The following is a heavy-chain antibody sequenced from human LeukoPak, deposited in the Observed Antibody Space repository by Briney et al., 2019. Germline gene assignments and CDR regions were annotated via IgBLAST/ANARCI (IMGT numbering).Heavy chain of an antibody. J-gene: IGHJ4*02. CDR3: ALNAYYAGMTT. V-gene: IGHV3-48*01. CDR1: GFTFSSYG. CDR2: ISSSGITI. Sequence: PGGSLRLSCAASGFTFSSYGMTWVRQAPGKGLEWVSYISSSGITIYYADSVKGRFTISRDNSKNTVYLQMNSLRVEDTALYYCALNAYYAGMTTWGQGTLVTVSS. D-gene: IGHD3-16*01.